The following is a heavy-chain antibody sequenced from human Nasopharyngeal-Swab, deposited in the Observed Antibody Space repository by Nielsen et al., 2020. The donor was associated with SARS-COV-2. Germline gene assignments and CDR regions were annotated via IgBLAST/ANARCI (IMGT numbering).Heavy chain of an antibody. CDR3: ARGGGSSGWYVAFDI. Sequence: GSLRLSCTVSGGSISSYYWGWIRQPPGKGLEWIGYIYYSGSTNYNPSLKSRVTISVDTSKNQFSLKLSSVTAADTAVYYCARGGGSSGWYVAFDIWGQGTMVTVSS. J-gene: IGHJ3*02. D-gene: IGHD6-19*01. CDR1: GGSISSYY. V-gene: IGHV4-59*01. CDR2: IYYSGST.